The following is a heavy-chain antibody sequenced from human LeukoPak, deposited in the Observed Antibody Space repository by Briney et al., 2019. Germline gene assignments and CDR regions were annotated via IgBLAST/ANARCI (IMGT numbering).Heavy chain of an antibody. CDR1: GGSISSGSYY. CDR2: IYYTGST. Sequence: PSETLSLTCTVSGGSISSGSYYWSWIRQPAGKGLEWIGYIYYTGSTNYNPSLKCRVTISVDTSKNQFSLKLSSVTAADTAVYYCARLATPSTMAARGRSWFESWGQGTLVTVSS. J-gene: IGHJ5*01. D-gene: IGHD6-6*01. V-gene: IGHV4-61*10. CDR3: ARLATPSTMAARGRSWFES.